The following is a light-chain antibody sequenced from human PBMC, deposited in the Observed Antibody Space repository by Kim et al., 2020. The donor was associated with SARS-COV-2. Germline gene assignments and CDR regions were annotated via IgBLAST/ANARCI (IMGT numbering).Light chain of an antibody. J-gene: IGLJ3*02. V-gene: IGLV2-23*01. CDR1: KNDVGNYDL. CDR2: ENN. Sequence: GQSITISCTGTKNDVGNYDLVSWYQHHPGKVPQVIIYENNKRPSGVSHRFSGSKSGNTASLTISGLQPEDEADYYCCSYAGNSVWMFGGGTQLTVL. CDR3: CSYAGNSVWM.